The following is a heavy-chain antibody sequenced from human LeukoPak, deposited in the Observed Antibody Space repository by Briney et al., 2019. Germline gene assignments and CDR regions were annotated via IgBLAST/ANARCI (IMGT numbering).Heavy chain of an antibody. D-gene: IGHD1-1*01. V-gene: IGHV4-30-4*07. J-gene: IGHJ4*02. Sequence: PSQTLSLTCAVSGGSISSGGYSWSWIRQPPGKGLEWIGYIFYSGSTHYNSSLKSRVTISVDTSKNQLSLKLSSVTAADTAVYYCARGVGLTQGGTFDYWGQGTLVTVSS. CDR3: ARGVGLTQGGTFDY. CDR1: GGSISSGGYS. CDR2: IFYSGST.